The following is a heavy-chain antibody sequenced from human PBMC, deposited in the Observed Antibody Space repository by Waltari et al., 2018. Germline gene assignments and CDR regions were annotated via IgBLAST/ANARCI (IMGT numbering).Heavy chain of an antibody. V-gene: IGHV1-69*13. J-gene: IGHJ6*02. D-gene: IGHD3-16*02. CDR1: GGTFSSYA. Sequence: QVQLVQSGAEVKKPGSSVKVSCKASGGTFSSYAISWVRQAPGQGLEWMGGIIPIFGTANYAQKCQGRGTSTADETTSTAYMELSSLRSEDTAVYYCARDRGPLVYYGMDVWGQGTTVTVSS. CDR3: ARDRGPLVYYGMDV. CDR2: IIPIFGTA.